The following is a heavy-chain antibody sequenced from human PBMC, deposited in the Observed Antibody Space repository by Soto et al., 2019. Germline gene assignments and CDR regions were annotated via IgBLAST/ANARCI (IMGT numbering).Heavy chain of an antibody. J-gene: IGHJ5*02. V-gene: IGHV1-69*13. D-gene: IGHD6-6*01. CDR3: ARENPNSSPGWFDT. Sequence: SVKVSCKASGGTFSGDNFSWVRQAPGQGLEWMGGIIPIFATAIYAQKFQGRVTITADESTSTAYMEVSSPRSDDTAVYYCARENPNSSPGWFDTWGQGTPVTVSS. CDR1: GGTFSGDN. CDR2: IIPIFATA.